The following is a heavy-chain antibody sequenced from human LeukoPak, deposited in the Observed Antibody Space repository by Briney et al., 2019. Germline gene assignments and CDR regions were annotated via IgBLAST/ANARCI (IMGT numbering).Heavy chain of an antibody. CDR3: AKSAAVVYGMDV. D-gene: IGHD6-19*01. Sequence: PGGSLRLSCAASGFTFSGYGMHWVRQAPGKGREWVALISYDGGNKYYADSVKGRFTISRDNSKNTLYLQMNSLTVEDTAVYYCAKSAAVVYGMDVWGQGTTVTVSS. CDR2: ISYDGGNK. CDR1: GFTFSGYG. V-gene: IGHV3-30*18. J-gene: IGHJ6*02.